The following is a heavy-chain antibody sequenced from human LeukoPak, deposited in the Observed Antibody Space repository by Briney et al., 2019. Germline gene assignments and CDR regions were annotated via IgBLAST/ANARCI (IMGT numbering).Heavy chain of an antibody. CDR3: AKEWYYHGSGSYLRYEYYYGMDV. CDR2: ISGDGAST. CDR1: GLTSDDYA. Sequence: GGSLRPSCAASGLTSDDYAMHWVRQPPGDGLEWVSLISGDGASTYCACSVKGRFTISRDNSKNAVYLQMNSLRTEDTALYYCAKEWYYHGSGSYLRYEYYYGMDVWGQGTTVTVSS. J-gene: IGHJ6*02. D-gene: IGHD3-10*01. V-gene: IGHV3-43*02.